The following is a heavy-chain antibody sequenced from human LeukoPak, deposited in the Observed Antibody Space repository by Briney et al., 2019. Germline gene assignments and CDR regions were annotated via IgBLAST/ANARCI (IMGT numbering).Heavy chain of an antibody. CDR1: GGSISSYY. D-gene: IGHD6-13*01. J-gene: IGHJ4*02. V-gene: IGHV4-59*01. CDR3: AREGESSSWSSAYFDY. Sequence: SETLSLTCTVPGGSISSYYWSWIRQPPGKGLEWIGYIYYSGSTNYNPSLKSRVTISVDTSKNQFSLKLSSVTAADTAVYYCAREGESSSWSSAYFDYWGQGTLVTVSS. CDR2: IYYSGST.